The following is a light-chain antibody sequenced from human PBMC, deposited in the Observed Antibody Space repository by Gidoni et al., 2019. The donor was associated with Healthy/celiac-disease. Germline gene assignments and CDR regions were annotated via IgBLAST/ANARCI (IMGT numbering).Light chain of an antibody. CDR2: GKN. V-gene: IGLV3-19*01. Sequence: SSELTQYPAVSVALAQTVRITCQGDSLRSYYASWYQQKPGQAPVLVIYGKNNRPSGIPDRFSGSSSGNTASLTITGAQAEDEADYYCNSRDSSGNHLDVVFGGGTKLTVL. CDR3: NSRDSSGNHLDVV. CDR1: SLRSYY. J-gene: IGLJ2*01.